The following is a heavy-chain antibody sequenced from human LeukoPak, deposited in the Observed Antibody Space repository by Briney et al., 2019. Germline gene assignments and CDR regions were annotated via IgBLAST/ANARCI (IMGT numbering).Heavy chain of an antibody. CDR1: GGSISTSNYY. D-gene: IGHD4-11*01. Sequence: SETLSLTCTVSGGSISTSNYYWGWIRQPPGKGLEWIGNIFYSGSTYYSPSLKSRVTISLDTSRNQFSLKLNSVTAADTAVYYCAGYTVTTGDYWGQGTLVTVSS. J-gene: IGHJ4*02. CDR3: AGYTVTTGDY. CDR2: IFYSGST. V-gene: IGHV4-39*07.